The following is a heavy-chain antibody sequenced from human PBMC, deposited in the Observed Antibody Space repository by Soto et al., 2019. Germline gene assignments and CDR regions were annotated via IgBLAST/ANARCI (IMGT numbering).Heavy chain of an antibody. CDR2: ISSTSHYT. J-gene: IGHJ5*02. V-gene: IGHV3-21*05. CDR1: GFNFSSHG. Sequence: GGSLRLSCAASGFNFSSHGLHWVRQAPGKGLEWVSYISSTSHYTNYADSVKGRFTISRDNAKNSLYLQMNSLRAEDTAVYYCARVERNWFDPWGQGTLVTVSS. CDR3: ARVERNWFDP.